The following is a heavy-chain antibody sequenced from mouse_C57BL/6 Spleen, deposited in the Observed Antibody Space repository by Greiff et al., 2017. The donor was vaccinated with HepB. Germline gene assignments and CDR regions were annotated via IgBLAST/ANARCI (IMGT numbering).Heavy chain of an antibody. CDR3: ARKGLWDAMDY. J-gene: IGHJ4*01. Sequence: VQLQQPGAELVKPGASVKLSCKASGYTFTSYWMHWVKQRPGQGLEWIGMIHPNSGSTNYNEKFKSKATLTVDKSSSTAYMQLSSLTSEDSAVYYCARKGLWDAMDYWGQGTSVTVSS. D-gene: IGHD1-1*02. CDR2: IHPNSGST. CDR1: GYTFTSYW. V-gene: IGHV1-64*01.